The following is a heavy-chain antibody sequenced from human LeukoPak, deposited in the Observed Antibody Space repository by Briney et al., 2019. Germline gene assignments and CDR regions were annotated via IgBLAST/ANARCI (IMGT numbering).Heavy chain of an antibody. Sequence: GGSLRLSCTASGFTFSECDMNWFRQAPGKGLEWVSSISYKSSEIYYADSAKGRFTISRENAKKTVYVQMKNLRAEDTSVYYCGRAFPPLRLAAAGHYWGQGTLFTVSS. V-gene: IGHV3-21*01. J-gene: IGHJ4*02. D-gene: IGHD6-25*01. CDR1: GFTFSECD. CDR3: GRAFPPLRLAAAGHY. CDR2: ISYKSSEI.